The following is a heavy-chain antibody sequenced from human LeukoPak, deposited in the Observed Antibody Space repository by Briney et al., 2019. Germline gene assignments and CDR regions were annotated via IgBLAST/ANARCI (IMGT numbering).Heavy chain of an antibody. D-gene: IGHD1-26*01. Sequence: GGSLRLSCAASGFTFSSYGMHWVRQAPGKGLEWVAFIRYDGSNKYYADSVKGRFTISRGNSKNTLYLQMNSLRAEDTAVYYCAKDQWGDRFEDYFDYWGQGTLVTVSS. CDR1: GFTFSSYG. V-gene: IGHV3-30*02. CDR2: IRYDGSNK. J-gene: IGHJ4*02. CDR3: AKDQWGDRFEDYFDY.